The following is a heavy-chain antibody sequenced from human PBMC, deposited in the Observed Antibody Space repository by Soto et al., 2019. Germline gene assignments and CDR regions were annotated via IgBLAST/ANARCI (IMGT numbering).Heavy chain of an antibody. V-gene: IGHV4-61*01. J-gene: IGHJ4*02. D-gene: IGHD3-22*01. CDR3: ASSMHYSDGSNYSPFDY. Sequence: QVQLQESGPGLVRPTETLSLTCTVSGGSVSSGSYYWSWIRQPPGKGLEWIGYFYYTGSTNYNPSLKSRVTISVDASKNQFSLRLSSLTPADTAVYYCASSMHYSDGSNYSPFDYWGQGTLVTVSS. CDR1: GGSVSSGSYY. CDR2: FYYTGST.